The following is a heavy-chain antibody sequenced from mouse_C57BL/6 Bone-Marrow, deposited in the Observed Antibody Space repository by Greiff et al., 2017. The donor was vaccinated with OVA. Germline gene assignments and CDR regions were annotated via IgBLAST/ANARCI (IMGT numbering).Heavy chain of an antibody. D-gene: IGHD1-1*01. CDR1: GYTFTNYW. J-gene: IGHJ2*01. Sequence: VKLQESGAELVRPGTSVKMSCKASGYTFTNYWIGWAKQRPGHGLEWIGDIYPGGGYTNYNEKFKGKATLTADKSSSTAYMQFSSLTSEDSAIYYCARYYYGSSNGYGGQGTTLTVSS. CDR2: IYPGGGYT. V-gene: IGHV1-63*01. CDR3: ARYYYGSSNGY.